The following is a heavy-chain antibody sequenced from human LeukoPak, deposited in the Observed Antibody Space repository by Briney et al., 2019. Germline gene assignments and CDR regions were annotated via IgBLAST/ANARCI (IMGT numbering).Heavy chain of an antibody. CDR1: GGFFSGYY. D-gene: IGHD2-15*01. CDR2: INHSGST. J-gene: IGHJ4*02. V-gene: IGHV4-34*01. Sequence: SETLSLTCAVYGGFFSGYYWSWIRQPPGKGLEWIGEINHSGSTNYNPSLKSRVTISVDTSKNQFSLKLSSVTAADTAVYYCARIRLSGGYPKKKYYFDYWGQGTLVTVSS. CDR3: ARIRLSGGYPKKKYYFDY.